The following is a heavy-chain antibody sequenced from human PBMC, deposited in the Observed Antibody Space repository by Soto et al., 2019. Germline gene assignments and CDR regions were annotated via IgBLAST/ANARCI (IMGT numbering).Heavy chain of an antibody. CDR1: GFTFSSYA. CDR2: ISGSGGST. D-gene: IGHD2-2*01. CDR3: AKASYFLLSAAEGYYYYMDV. J-gene: IGHJ6*03. Sequence: HPGGSLRLSCAASGFTFSSYAMSWVRQAPGKGLEWVSAISGSGGSTYYADSVKGRFTISRDNSKNTLYLQMNSLRAEDAAVYYCAKASYFLLSAAEGYYYYMDVWGKGTTVTVSS. V-gene: IGHV3-23*01.